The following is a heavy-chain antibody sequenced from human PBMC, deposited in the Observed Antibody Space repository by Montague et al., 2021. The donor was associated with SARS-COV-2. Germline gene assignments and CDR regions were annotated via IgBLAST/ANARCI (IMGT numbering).Heavy chain of an antibody. D-gene: IGHD6-13*01. J-gene: IGHJ3*01. CDR3: ASLTVAVVGGAFDV. CDR2: INSDGSST. V-gene: IGHV3-74*01. Sequence: SLRLSCAASGFTFSSFWMHWVRQAPGKGLVWVSRINSDGSSTNYADSVKDRSTISRDNSKNTLYLQMNSLRAEDTAVYYCASLTVAVVGGAFDVWGQGTVVTVSS. CDR1: GFTFSSFW.